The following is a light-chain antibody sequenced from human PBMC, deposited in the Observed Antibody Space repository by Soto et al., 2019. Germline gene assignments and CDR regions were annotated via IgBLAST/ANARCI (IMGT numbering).Light chain of an antibody. J-gene: IGLJ1*01. CDR1: SSDVGGYNY. V-gene: IGLV2-14*01. CDR3: SSYTSSSTLSYV. Sequence: QSVLTQPASVSGSPGQSITSSCTGTSSDVGGYNYVSWYQQHPGKAPKLMIYDVSNRPSGVSDRFSGSKSGNTASLTISGLQAEDEADYYCSSYTSSSTLSYVFGTGTKVTVL. CDR2: DVS.